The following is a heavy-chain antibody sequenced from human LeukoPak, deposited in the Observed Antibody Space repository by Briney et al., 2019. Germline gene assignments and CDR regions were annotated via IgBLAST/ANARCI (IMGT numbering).Heavy chain of an antibody. Sequence: SETLSLTCTVSGGSISSGGYYWSWIRQHPGKGLEWIGYIYYSGSTYYNPSLKSRVTISVDTSKNQFSLKLSSVTAADTAVYYCVRSKSSIAARGSSLWFAPWGQGTLVTVSS. V-gene: IGHV4-31*03. CDR1: GGSISSGGYY. J-gene: IGHJ5*02. CDR3: VRSKSSIAARGSSLWFAP. D-gene: IGHD6-6*01. CDR2: IYYSGST.